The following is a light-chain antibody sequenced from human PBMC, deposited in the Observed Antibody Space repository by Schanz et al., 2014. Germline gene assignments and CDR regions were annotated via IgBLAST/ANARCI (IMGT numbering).Light chain of an antibody. J-gene: IGLJ2*01. CDR2: GNS. V-gene: IGLV1-44*01. CDR3: AAWDDSLNVV. CDR1: SSNVGSNY. Sequence: QSVLTQPPSVSGTPGQRVTISCSGSSSNVGSNYVYWYQQLPGTAPKLLIYGNSNRPSGVPDRFSGSKSGTSASLAISGLQSEDEADYYCAAWDDSLNVVFGGGTKLPVL.